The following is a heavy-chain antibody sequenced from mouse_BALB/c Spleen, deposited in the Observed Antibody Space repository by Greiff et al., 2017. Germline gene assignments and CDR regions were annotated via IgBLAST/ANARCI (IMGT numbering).Heavy chain of an antibody. V-gene: IGHV2-6-7*01. CDR2: IWGDGST. CDR1: GFSLTGYG. Sequence: VQLVESGPGLVAPSQSLSITCTVSGFSLTGYGVNWVRQPPGKGLEWLGMIWGDGSTDYNSALKSRLSISKDNSKSQVFLKMNSLQTDDTARYYCARECYDGYFAMDYWGQGTSVTVSS. CDR3: ARECYDGYFAMDY. D-gene: IGHD2-3*01. J-gene: IGHJ4*01.